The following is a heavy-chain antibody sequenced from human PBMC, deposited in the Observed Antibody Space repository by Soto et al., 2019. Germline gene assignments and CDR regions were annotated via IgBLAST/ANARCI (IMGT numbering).Heavy chain of an antibody. V-gene: IGHV3-23*01. CDR2: ISGSAGST. J-gene: IGHJ4*02. Sequence: GGSLRLSCAASGFTFSSYAMSWVRQAPGKGLEWVSAISGSAGSTYYADSVKGRFTSYRDKSKNTLYLQMNRLRAEDAAVYYGAKDPHIVVVVAATPGYFDYWGQGTLVTVSS. D-gene: IGHD2-15*01. CDR1: GFTFSSYA. CDR3: AKDPHIVVVVAATPGYFDY.